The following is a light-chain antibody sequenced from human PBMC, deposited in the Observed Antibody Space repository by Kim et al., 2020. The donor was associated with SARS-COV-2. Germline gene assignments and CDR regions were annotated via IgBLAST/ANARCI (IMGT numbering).Light chain of an antibody. CDR2: AAS. CDR1: QGISSC. Sequence: DIQMTQSPSSLSASIGDRVTITCRASQGISSCLAWYQQKPEKAPKCLIYAASSLQSGVPSRFSGSASGTDFTLTISSLQPEDFATYYCQQYGSYPRTFGQGTKVDIK. J-gene: IGKJ1*01. CDR3: QQYGSYPRT. V-gene: IGKV1D-16*01.